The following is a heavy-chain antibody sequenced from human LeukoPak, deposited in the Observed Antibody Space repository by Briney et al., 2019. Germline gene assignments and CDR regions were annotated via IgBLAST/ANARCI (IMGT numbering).Heavy chain of an antibody. CDR1: GYTFTNNY. J-gene: IGHJ6*02. CDR3: ARVRRITIFGVVNYYYGMDV. CDR2: ISAYNGNT. V-gene: IGHV1-18*04. Sequence: GASVKVSCKASGYTFTNNYLHWVRQAPGQGLEWMGWISAYNGNTNYAQKLQGRVTMTTDTSTSTAYMELRSLRSDDTAVYYCARVRRITIFGVVNYYYGMDVWGQGTTVTVSS. D-gene: IGHD3-3*01.